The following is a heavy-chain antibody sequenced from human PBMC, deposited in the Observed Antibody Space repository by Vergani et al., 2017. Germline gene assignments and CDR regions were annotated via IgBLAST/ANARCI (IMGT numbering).Heavy chain of an antibody. D-gene: IGHD3-10*01. Sequence: VQLVESGGGLVQPGGSVRLSCAASGFTVSSNYMSWVRQAPGKGLEWVSYISSSGSTIYYADSVKGRFTISRDNAKNSLYLQMNSLRAEDTAVYYCARGSRRVVRGVIITFPFDYWGQGTLVTVSS. CDR1: GFTVSSNY. J-gene: IGHJ4*02. CDR3: ARGSRRVVRGVIITFPFDY. CDR2: ISSSGSTI. V-gene: IGHV3-11*01.